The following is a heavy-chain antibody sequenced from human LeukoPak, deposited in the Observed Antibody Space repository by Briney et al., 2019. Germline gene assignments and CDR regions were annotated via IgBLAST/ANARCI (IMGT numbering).Heavy chain of an antibody. Sequence: GGSLRLSCAASGFTFSSYAMSWVRQAPGKGLEWVSVIYSGGSTYYADSVKGRFTISRDNSKNTLYLQMNSLRAEDTAVYYCAREGPKYYDSSGYGIYYFDYWGQGTLVTVSS. J-gene: IGHJ4*02. CDR3: AREGPKYYDSSGYGIYYFDY. V-gene: IGHV3-66*01. CDR1: GFTFSSYA. D-gene: IGHD3-22*01. CDR2: IYSGGST.